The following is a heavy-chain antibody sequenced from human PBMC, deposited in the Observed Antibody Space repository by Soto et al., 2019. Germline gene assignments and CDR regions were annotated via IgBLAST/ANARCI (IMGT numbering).Heavy chain of an antibody. CDR1: GYSFTSYW. CDR3: ARLDYGSGTPHFDV. J-gene: IGHJ4*02. D-gene: IGHD3-10*01. V-gene: IGHV5-51*01. CDR2: IFPDDSDT. Sequence: PGESLKISCKGSGYSFTSYWIGWVRQMSGKGLEWMAMIFPDDSDTRYSPSFQGRVTISVDKSTSTASLQWHSPEASDTAMYYCARLDYGSGTPHFDVWGQGTQVTVSS.